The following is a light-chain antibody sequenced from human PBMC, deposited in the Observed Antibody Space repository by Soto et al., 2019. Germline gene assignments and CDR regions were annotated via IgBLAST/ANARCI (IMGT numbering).Light chain of an antibody. J-gene: IGKJ1*01. Sequence: TQSVFVMSVSTAARATLPCLAWQSVSINLAWYQQKPDQVPRRLIYGASSRATGIPARFSGSGSGTEFTLNISSVEAEDFAVYYCKQDTNWLRRLGHGAKV. CDR2: GAS. V-gene: IGKV3-15*01. CDR1: QSVSIN. CDR3: KQDTNWLRR.